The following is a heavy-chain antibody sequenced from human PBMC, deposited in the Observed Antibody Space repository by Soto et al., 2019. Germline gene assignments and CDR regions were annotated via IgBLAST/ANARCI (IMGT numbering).Heavy chain of an antibody. CDR1: GYSFTSYW. Sequence: GESLKISCKDSGYSFTSYWIGWVRQMPGKGLEWMGIIYPGDSDTRYSPSFQGQVTISADKSISTAYLQWSSLKASDTAMYYCASTRIYGDRGSDAFDIWGQGTMVTVSS. V-gene: IGHV5-51*01. J-gene: IGHJ3*02. CDR2: IYPGDSDT. CDR3: ASTRIYGDRGSDAFDI. D-gene: IGHD4-17*01.